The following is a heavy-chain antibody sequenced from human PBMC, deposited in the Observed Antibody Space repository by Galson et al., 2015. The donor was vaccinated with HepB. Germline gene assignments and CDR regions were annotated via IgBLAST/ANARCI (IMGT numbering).Heavy chain of an antibody. CDR2: INPGGEAT. Sequence: SVKVSCKASGYTLTNYYMHWVRQAPGQGLEWMGIINPGGEATTYTQKFQGRVTLTSDTSTSTVYMELSSLTSDDTAVYYCARASPTAIADYYFYYYMDAWGKGTTVTVSS. CDR3: ARASPTAIADYYFYYYMDA. J-gene: IGHJ6*03. V-gene: IGHV1-46*01. CDR1: GYTLTNYY. D-gene: IGHD2-15*01.